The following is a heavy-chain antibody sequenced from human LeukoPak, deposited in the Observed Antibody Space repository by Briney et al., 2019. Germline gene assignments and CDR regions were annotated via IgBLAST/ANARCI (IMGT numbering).Heavy chain of an antibody. CDR1: GFTLSSYW. V-gene: IGHV3-74*01. D-gene: IGHD2-2*01. Sequence: PGGSLRLSCAASGFTLSSYWMHWVRQAPGKGLVWVSRINSDGSSTSYGDSVKGRFTISSDKAKSTLYLQMNSLRAEDTAVYYCARGPQRGAAANYYGMDVWGQGTTVTVSS. CDR3: ARGPQRGAAANYYGMDV. J-gene: IGHJ6*02. CDR2: INSDGSST.